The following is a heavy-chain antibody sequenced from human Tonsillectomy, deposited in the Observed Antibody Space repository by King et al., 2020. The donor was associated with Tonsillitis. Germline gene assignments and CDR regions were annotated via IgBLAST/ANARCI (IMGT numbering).Heavy chain of an antibody. CDR1: GFTFTGFG. D-gene: IGHD2-21*01. Sequence: VQLVESGGGVVQPGRSLRLSCATSGFTFTGFGMHWVRQVPGKGLEWVAVIWYDGNSKYYADSVRGRFTISRDNLKNTLFLQMNSLRFEDTAVYYCARERGAIDCGGDCSFYGMDFWGQGTKVTVSS. CDR3: ARERGAIDCGGDCSFYGMDF. CDR2: IWYDGNSK. V-gene: IGHV3-33*01. J-gene: IGHJ6*02.